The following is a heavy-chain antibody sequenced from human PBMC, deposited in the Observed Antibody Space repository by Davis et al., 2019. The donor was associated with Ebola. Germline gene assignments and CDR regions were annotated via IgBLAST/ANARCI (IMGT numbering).Heavy chain of an antibody. J-gene: IGHJ6*02. CDR1: GFTVSSNY. CDR2: VTWNSARK. D-gene: IGHD1-26*01. Sequence: GGSLRLSCAASGFTVSSNYMSWVRQAPGKGLEWVSGVTWNSARKGYADSVQGRFTISRDNAKNSLYLQMNNLRVDDTALYYCAKGTYIVGTAMSFYGMDVWGQGTTVTVSS. V-gene: IGHV3-9*01. CDR3: AKGTYIVGTAMSFYGMDV.